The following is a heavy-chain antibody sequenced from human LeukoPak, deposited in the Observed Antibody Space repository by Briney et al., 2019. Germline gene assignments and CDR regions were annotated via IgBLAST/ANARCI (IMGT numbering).Heavy chain of an antibody. CDR1: GFTFSSYW. CDR2: INGDGSST. D-gene: IGHD3-10*01. CDR3: ARAVYYSNYLGY. J-gene: IGHJ4*01. V-gene: IGHV3-74*01. Sequence: GGSLRLSCAASGFTFSSYWMHWVRQAPGKGLVWVSRINGDGSSTNYADSVKGRFTISRDNAKNTLYLQMSSLRAEDTAVYYCARAVYYSNYLGYWGQGTLVTVSS.